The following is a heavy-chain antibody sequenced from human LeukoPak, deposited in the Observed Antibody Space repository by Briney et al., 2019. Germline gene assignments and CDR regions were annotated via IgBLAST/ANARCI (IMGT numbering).Heavy chain of an antibody. CDR1: GFTFSSYA. CDR3: AKDEDYYGSGSYYTYNWFDP. J-gene: IGHJ5*02. D-gene: IGHD3-10*01. Sequence: GGSLRLSCAASGFTFSSYAMSWVRRAPGKGLEWVSAISGSGGSTYYADSVKGRFTISRDNSKNTLYLQMNSLRAEDTAVYYCAKDEDYYGSGSYYTYNWFDPWGQGTLVTVSS. CDR2: ISGSGGST. V-gene: IGHV3-23*01.